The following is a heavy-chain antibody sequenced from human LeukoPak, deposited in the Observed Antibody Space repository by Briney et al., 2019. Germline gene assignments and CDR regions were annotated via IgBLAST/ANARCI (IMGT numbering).Heavy chain of an antibody. J-gene: IGHJ4*02. D-gene: IGHD3-9*01. V-gene: IGHV1-18*01. Sequence: ASVKVSCKASGYTFTSYGISWVRQAPGQGLEWMGWISAYNGNTNYAQKLQGRVTMTTDTSTSTAYMELRSLRSDDTAVYYCARAGRINRRYFDWLGDDYWGQGTLVTVSS. CDR3: ARAGRINRRYFDWLGDDY. CDR2: ISAYNGNT. CDR1: GYTFTSYG.